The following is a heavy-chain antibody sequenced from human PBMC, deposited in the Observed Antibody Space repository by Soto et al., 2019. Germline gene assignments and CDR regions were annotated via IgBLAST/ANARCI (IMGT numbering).Heavy chain of an antibody. J-gene: IGHJ6*03. V-gene: IGHV1-18*01. D-gene: IGHD6-13*01. CDR1: GYTFTIYG. Sequence: ASVKVSCKASGYTFTIYGISWVLQAPGQGLEWMGWISAYNGNTNYAQKLQGRVTMTTDTSTSTAYMELRSLRSDDTAVYYCARDRSEVGSSYAPSYSYYYMHVRGNGPPGT. CDR2: ISAYNGNT. CDR3: ARDRSEVGSSYAPSYSYYYMHV.